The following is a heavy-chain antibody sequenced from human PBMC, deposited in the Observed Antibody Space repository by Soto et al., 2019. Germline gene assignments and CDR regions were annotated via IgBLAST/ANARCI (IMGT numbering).Heavy chain of an antibody. CDR3: TCCGHSYKIDN. CDR1: GGSISSYY. Sequence: PSETLSLTCTVSGGSISSYYWNWIRQPPGKGLEWIGEMLHNEASNYNPSLKSRVVISTDTSRNQFSLTLTSVTAADTAIYYCTCCGHSYKIDNWGQGVLVTVSS. D-gene: IGHD2-21*01. CDR2: MLHNEAS. J-gene: IGHJ4*02. V-gene: IGHV4-59*12.